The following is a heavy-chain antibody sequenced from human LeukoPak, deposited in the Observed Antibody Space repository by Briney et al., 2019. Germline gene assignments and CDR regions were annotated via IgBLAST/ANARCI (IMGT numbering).Heavy chain of an antibody. CDR2: INRRGHT. CDR3: AKEVDCPSDCLFFHS. J-gene: IGHJ4*02. Sequence: GGSLRLSCAASGFTFDDYAMHWVRQTPGKGLEWVSLINRRGHTFYADSVKGRFTISRDNSRNSVFLQMNSLRPEDTALYHCAKEVDCPSDCLFFHSWGQGTLVTVSS. V-gene: IGHV3-43*01. CDR1: GFTFDDYA. D-gene: IGHD2-21*02.